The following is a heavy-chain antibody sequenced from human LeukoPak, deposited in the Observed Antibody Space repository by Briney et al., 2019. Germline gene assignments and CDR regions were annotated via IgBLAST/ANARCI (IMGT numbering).Heavy chain of an antibody. CDR3: ARHSGSAWSAFDY. Sequence: SETLSLTCTVSGGSISSSSYYWGWIRQPPGTGLEWLGSIYYDGSTYYNPSLKSRVAISVDTPKSQFSLKLTSVTAADTAVYYCARHSGSAWSAFDYWGQGTLVSVSS. CDR1: GGSISSSSYY. D-gene: IGHD6-19*01. J-gene: IGHJ4*02. CDR2: IYYDGST. V-gene: IGHV4-39*01.